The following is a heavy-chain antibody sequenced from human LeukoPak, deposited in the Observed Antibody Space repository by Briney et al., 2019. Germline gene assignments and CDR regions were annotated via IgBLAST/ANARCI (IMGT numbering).Heavy chain of an antibody. CDR2: ISGSGGST. CDR3: AILPGYSSSWYEVDY. D-gene: IGHD6-13*01. J-gene: IGHJ4*02. Sequence: PGGSLRLSCAASGFTFSSYAMSWVRQAPGKGLEWVSGISGSGGSTYYADSVKGRFTISRDNSKNTLYLQMNSPRAKDTAVYYCAILPGYSSSWYEVDYWGQGTLVTVSS. CDR1: GFTFSSYA. V-gene: IGHV3-23*01.